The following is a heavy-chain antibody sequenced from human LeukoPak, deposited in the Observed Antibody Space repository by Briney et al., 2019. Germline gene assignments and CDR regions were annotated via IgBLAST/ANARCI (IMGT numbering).Heavy chain of an antibody. D-gene: IGHD4-17*01. CDR2: ISHDGSNK. J-gene: IGHJ4*02. Sequence: GGSLRLSCAASGFTFSSYAMHWVRQAPGKGLEWVAVISHDGSNKYYADSVKGRFTISRDNSKNTLYLQMNSLRAEDTAVYYCAREAYGDYRKVHAFDYWGQGTLVTVSS. CDR3: AREAYGDYRKVHAFDY. V-gene: IGHV3-30-3*01. CDR1: GFTFSSYA.